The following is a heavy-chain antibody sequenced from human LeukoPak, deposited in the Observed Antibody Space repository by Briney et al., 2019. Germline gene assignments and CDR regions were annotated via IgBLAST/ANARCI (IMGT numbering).Heavy chain of an antibody. V-gene: IGHV3-11*01. D-gene: IGHD2-15*01. Sequence: PGGSLRLSCAASGFTFSDYYMSWIRQAPGKGLEWVSYISSSGSTIYYADSVKGRFTISRDNAKNSLYLQMNSLRAEDTAVYYCAKGPGSVVVAATPGDYWGQGTLVTVSS. CDR2: ISSSGSTI. CDR3: AKGPGSVVVAATPGDY. J-gene: IGHJ4*02. CDR1: GFTFSDYY.